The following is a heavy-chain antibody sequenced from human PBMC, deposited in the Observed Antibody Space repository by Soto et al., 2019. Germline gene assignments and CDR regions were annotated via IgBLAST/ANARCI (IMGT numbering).Heavy chain of an antibody. D-gene: IGHD3-16*02. J-gene: IGHJ4*02. V-gene: IGHV3-15*01. Sequence: PWGLLRLCSTAVEFTISNAWMSRVSKAPGKGLEWVGRIKSKTDGGTTDYAAPVKGRFTISRDDSKNTLYLQMNSLKTEDTAVYYCTTKAVIMITFGGVIVDDYWGQGTLVTVSS. CDR3: TTKAVIMITFGGVIVDDY. CDR2: IKSKTDGGTT. CDR1: EFTISNAW.